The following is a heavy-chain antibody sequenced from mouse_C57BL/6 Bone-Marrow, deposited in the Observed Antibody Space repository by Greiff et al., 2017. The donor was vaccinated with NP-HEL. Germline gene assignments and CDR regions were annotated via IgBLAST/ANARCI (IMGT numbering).Heavy chain of an antibody. CDR2: INPNNGGT. V-gene: IGHV1-26*01. Sequence: EVQLQQSGPELVKPGASVKISCKASGYTFTDYYMNWVKQSHGKSLEWIGDINPNNGGTSYNQRFKGKATLTVDKSSSTAYMELRSLTSEDSAVYYCARPEPFAYWGQGTLVTVSA. CDR3: ARPEPFAY. J-gene: IGHJ3*01. CDR1: GYTFTDYY.